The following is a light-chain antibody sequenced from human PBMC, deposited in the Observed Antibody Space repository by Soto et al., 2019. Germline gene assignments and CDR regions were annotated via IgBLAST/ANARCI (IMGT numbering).Light chain of an antibody. J-gene: IGKJ1*01. CDR3: QQYVTSPPT. V-gene: IGKV3-20*01. CDR2: GAS. Sequence: EIVLTQSPGTLSLSPGDRATLSCGASQGVSSSHLAWYQQKPGQAPRLLIYGASSRATGIPDRFSGSGSGTDFTLTISRLEPEDFAVYYCQQYVTSPPTFGQGTKVDIK. CDR1: QGVSSSH.